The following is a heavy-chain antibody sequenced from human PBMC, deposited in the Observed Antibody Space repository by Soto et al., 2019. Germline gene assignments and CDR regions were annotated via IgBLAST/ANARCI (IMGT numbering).Heavy chain of an antibody. D-gene: IGHD3-22*01. CDR3: AREGVYDISVHFFDY. J-gene: IGHJ4*02. CDR1: GFPFSTYA. CDR2: ISYDGAYK. V-gene: IGHV3-30-3*01. Sequence: QVQLVESGGGVVQTGRSLRLSCAASGFPFSTYAMHWVRQAPGKGLEWVVVISYDGAYKYYADSVKGRFTFSRDNSKNTVYLQMSSLRPEDTAVYYCAREGVYDISVHFFDYWGQGALVTVSS.